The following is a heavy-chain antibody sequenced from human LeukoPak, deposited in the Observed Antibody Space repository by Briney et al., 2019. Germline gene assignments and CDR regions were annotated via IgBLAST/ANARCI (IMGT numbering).Heavy chain of an antibody. D-gene: IGHD2-8*01. CDR2: VTGGGGRT. J-gene: IGHJ3*01. CDR1: GFTFVSYG. V-gene: IGHV3-23*01. CDR3: AKEGGAWQWYFDF. Sequence: GGSLRLSCAASGFTFVSYGMNWVRHAPEEGPEWVSGVTGGGGRTYYADSVKGRFTISRDNSKNTLYLQMNNMRAEDTAVYYCAKEGGAWQWYFDFWGQGTMVTVSS.